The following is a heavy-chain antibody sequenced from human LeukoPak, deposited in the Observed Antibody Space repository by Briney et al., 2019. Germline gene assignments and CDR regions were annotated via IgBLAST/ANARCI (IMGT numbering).Heavy chain of an antibody. D-gene: IGHD3-10*01. CDR3: ARSRGAMVRGVIITPINWFDL. CDR1: GFTFSDFY. V-gene: IGHV3-11*06. Sequence: WGSLRLSCAASGFTFSDFYMRWIRQAPGKGLEWLSYIPSNRSYTNYPDPVKGRFTISRDNAKNSLYLRISSLRAEDTALYYCARSRGAMVRGVIITPINWFDLWGQGPLVTVFS. J-gene: IGHJ5*02. CDR2: IPSNRSYT.